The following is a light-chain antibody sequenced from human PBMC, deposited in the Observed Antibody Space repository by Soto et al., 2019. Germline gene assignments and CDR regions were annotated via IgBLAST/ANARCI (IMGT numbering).Light chain of an antibody. Sequence: EVVFAQSPGTLSLSPWERATLSCRASQRVSSNYLDWYQQKPGQAPKLLIYRASLRATRVPDRFTGSGSGTDFTLTISRLEPEDFAVYYCQQYGSSPLTFGGGTKVDIK. CDR2: RAS. V-gene: IGKV3-20*01. CDR3: QQYGSSPLT. J-gene: IGKJ4*01. CDR1: QRVSSNY.